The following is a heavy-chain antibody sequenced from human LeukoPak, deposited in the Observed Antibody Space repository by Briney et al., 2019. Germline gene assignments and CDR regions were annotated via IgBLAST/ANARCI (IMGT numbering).Heavy chain of an antibody. Sequence: ASVKVSCKASGYTFTSYYMHWVRQAPGQGLEWMGIINPSGGSTSYAQKFQGRVTMTRDTSTSTVYMELSSLRSEDTAVYYCARDSVVVAPAAIPEYFQHWGQGTLVTVSS. CDR3: ARDSVVVAPAAIPEYFQH. CDR1: GYTFTSYY. J-gene: IGHJ1*01. CDR2: INPSGGST. D-gene: IGHD2-2*01. V-gene: IGHV1-46*01.